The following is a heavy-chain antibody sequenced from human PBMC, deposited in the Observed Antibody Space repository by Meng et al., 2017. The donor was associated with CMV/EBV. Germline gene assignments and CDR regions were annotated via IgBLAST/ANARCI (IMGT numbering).Heavy chain of an antibody. D-gene: IGHD6-6*01. CDR1: GYTFTSYD. CDR3: ASRTSSIAARNYYYGMDV. CDR2: MNPNSGNT. J-gene: IGHJ6*02. Sequence: ASVKVSCKASGYTFTSYDINWARQATGQGLEWMGWMNPNSGNTGYAQKFQGRVTMTRNTSISTAYMELSSLRSEDTAVYYCASRTSSIAARNYYYGMDVWGQGTTVTVSS. V-gene: IGHV1-8*01.